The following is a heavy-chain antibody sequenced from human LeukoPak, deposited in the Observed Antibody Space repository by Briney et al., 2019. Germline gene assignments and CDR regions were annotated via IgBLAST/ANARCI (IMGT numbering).Heavy chain of an antibody. J-gene: IGHJ4*02. CDR1: GFPFSSYA. Sequence: PGGSLRLSCAASGFPFSSYAMTWVRQAPGKGLEWVSAICATGGDLYYADSVKGRFTISRDNSKNTLYLQIHSLRAEDTAIYYCAKYLATGKFYFDYWGQGTLVTVSS. V-gene: IGHV3-23*01. CDR2: ICATGGDL. CDR3: AKYLATGKFYFDY. D-gene: IGHD1-1*01.